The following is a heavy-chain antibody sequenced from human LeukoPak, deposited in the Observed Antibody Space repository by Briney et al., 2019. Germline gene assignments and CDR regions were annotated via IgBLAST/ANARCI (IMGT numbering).Heavy chain of an antibody. V-gene: IGHV4-34*01. CDR1: GFTFGKYW. D-gene: IGHD6-19*01. CDR3: ARAGRIAVRRHFDY. CDR2: INHSGST. J-gene: IGHJ4*02. Sequence: PGGSLRLSCVASGFTFGKYWMSWVRQPPGKGLEWIGEINHSGSTNYNPSLKSRVTISVDTSKNQFSLKLSSVTAADTAVYYCARAGRIAVRRHFDYWGQGTLVTVSS.